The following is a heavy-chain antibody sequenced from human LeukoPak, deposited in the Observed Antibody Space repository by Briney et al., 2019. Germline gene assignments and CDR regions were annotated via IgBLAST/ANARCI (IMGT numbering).Heavy chain of an antibody. V-gene: IGHV4-4*07. J-gene: IGHJ4*02. CDR2: IYASGST. Sequence: SETLSLTCTVSGGSISSYYWSWIRQPAGKGLECIGRIYASGSTNYNPSLKSRVTMSVDTSKNQFSLKLSSVTAADTAVYYCARAPPHCSSTSCYDYFDYWGQGTLVTVSS. D-gene: IGHD2-2*01. CDR1: GGSISSYY. CDR3: ARAPPHCSSTSCYDYFDY.